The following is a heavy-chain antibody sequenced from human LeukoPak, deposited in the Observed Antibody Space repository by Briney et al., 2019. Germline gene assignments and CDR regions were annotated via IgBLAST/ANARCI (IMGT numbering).Heavy chain of an antibody. V-gene: IGHV3-23*01. CDR1: GLHFSGTA. CDR3: AKDGAQYSSGPECDP. Sequence: AGGSLRLSCAASGLHFSGTAMSWVRQAPGKGLEWVSAISHDGMNAYYADSVKGRFTISRDSSKKTVSLEMSSLTAADTGVYYCAKDGAQYSSGPECDPRGQGALVTVSP. J-gene: IGHJ5*02. D-gene: IGHD6-19*01. CDR2: ISHDGMNA.